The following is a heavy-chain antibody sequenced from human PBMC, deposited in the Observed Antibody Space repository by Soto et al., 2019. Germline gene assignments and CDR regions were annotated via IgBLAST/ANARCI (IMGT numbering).Heavy chain of an antibody. CDR3: ARDRDDYGSGNYYNRIDF. V-gene: IGHV1-69*13. CDR1: GGIFSTYA. J-gene: IGHJ4*02. D-gene: IGHD3-10*01. CDR2: IIPLFGTP. Sequence: SVKVSCKASGGIFSTYAISWLRQAPGQGLEWMGGIIPLFGTPNYAQRFQGRVTITADESTSKAYMELSRLRSEDTAVYYCARDRDDYGSGNYYNRIDFWGQGTLVTVSS.